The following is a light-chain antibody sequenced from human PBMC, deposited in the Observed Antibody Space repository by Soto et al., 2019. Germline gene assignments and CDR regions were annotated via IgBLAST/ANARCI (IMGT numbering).Light chain of an antibody. V-gene: IGKV3-15*01. CDR1: ETVATN. CDR3: QRYNNWPPLT. J-gene: IGKJ4*01. Sequence: EIVMTQSPATLSASPGGRATLSCWASETVATNLAWYQQRPGQAPRLLISGASTRAAGISDRFRGSGSGTEFTLTISSLQSEDFAVYYCQRYNNWPPLTFGGGTKVDIK. CDR2: GAS.